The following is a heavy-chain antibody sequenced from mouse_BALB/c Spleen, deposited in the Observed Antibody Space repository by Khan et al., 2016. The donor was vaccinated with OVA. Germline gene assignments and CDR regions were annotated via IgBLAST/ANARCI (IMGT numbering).Heavy chain of an antibody. CDR2: INPATDYT. V-gene: IGHV1-7*01. Sequence: QIQLVQSGAELAKPGASVKMSCKASGYTFTSYWMHWVKQRPGQGLEWIGYINPATDYTEYNQKFKNKATLTADKSSSTAYMQLSSLTSEDSAVYNSENHGSSSAWFTYWGQGTPVTVSA. J-gene: IGHJ3*01. CDR1: GYTFTSYW. CDR3: ENHGSSSAWFTY. D-gene: IGHD1-1*01.